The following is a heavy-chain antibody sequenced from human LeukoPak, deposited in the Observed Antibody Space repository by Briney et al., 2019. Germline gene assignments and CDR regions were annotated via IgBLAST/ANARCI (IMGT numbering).Heavy chain of an antibody. CDR1: GFTFNSYS. Sequence: QSGGSLRLSCAASGFTFNSYSMNWVRQAPGKGLEWVSAISGSGGSTYYADSVKGRFTISRDNSKNTLYLQMNSLRAEDTAVYYCAKGGYSSGWYEDYWGQGTLVTVSS. J-gene: IGHJ4*02. CDR3: AKGGYSSGWYEDY. CDR2: ISGSGGST. D-gene: IGHD6-19*01. V-gene: IGHV3-23*01.